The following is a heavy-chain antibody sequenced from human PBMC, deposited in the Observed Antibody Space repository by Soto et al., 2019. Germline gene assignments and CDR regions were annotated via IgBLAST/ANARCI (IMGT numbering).Heavy chain of an antibody. D-gene: IGHD6-19*01. V-gene: IGHV4-59*01. CDR2: IYYSGST. CDR1: GGSISSYY. Sequence: PSETLSLTXTVSGGSISSYYWSWIRQPPGKGLEWIGYIYYSGSTNYNPSLKSRVTISVDTSKNQFSLKLSSVTAADTAVYYCATESAVAGPAAFDYWGQGTLVTVSP. CDR3: ATESAVAGPAAFDY. J-gene: IGHJ4*02.